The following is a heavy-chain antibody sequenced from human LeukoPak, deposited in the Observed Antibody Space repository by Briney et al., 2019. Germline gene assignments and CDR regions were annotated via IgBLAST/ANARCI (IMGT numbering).Heavy chain of an antibody. V-gene: IGHV4-59*01. J-gene: IGHJ4*02. CDR2: IYYSGST. Sequence: PSETLSLTCTVSGGSISSYYWSWIRQPPGKGLEWIGYIYYSGSTNYNPSLKSRVTISVDTSKNQFSLKLSSVTAAYTAVYYCARGEQLASYRGQGTMVTVSS. CDR3: ARGEQLASY. D-gene: IGHD6-6*01. CDR1: GGSISSYY.